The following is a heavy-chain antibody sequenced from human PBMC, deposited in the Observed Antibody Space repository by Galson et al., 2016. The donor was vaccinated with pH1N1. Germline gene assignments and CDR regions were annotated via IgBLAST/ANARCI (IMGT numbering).Heavy chain of an antibody. CDR3: ARADGFWSDLY. V-gene: IGHV1-46*03. Sequence: SVKVSCKASGDTFTNYYFHWVRQAPGQGLEWMGVISPTGGRPRYAQSSQDRIIISRYTSTQTVYMELRSLRSEDTAVYFCARADGFWSDLYWCQGTLVTISS. CDR2: ISPTGGRP. CDR1: GDTFTNYY. D-gene: IGHD3-3*01. J-gene: IGHJ4*02.